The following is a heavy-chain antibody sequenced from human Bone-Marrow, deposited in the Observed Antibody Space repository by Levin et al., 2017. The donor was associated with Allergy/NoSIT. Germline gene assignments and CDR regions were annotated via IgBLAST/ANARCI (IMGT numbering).Heavy chain of an antibody. CDR1: GGSISSPNY. V-gene: IGHV4-4*02. CDR2: IYPSGST. CDR3: ARAYYYYMDV. Sequence: PSETLSLTCTVSGGSISSPNYWSWIRQPPGKGLEWIGEIYPSGSTNYNPSLESRVIISLDKSKNQFSLKVNSMTAADTAVYYCARAYYYYMDVWGKGTSVTVSS. J-gene: IGHJ6*03.